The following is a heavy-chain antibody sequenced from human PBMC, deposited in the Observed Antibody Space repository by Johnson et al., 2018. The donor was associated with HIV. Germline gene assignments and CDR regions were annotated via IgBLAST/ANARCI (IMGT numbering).Heavy chain of an antibody. CDR2: IGTAGDT. D-gene: IGHD2-2*01. Sequence: VQLVESGGGLKQPGGSLRLSCAASGFTFSSYDMHWVRQATGKGLEWVSTIGTAGDTYYPGYVKGRFTISRDTSKNTLYLQMNSLRAEDTDVYYCARNGLIPAAKGVAPEKGPAFDIWGQGAMVTVSS. CDR3: ARNGLIPAAKGVAPEKGPAFDI. CDR1: GFTFSSYD. V-gene: IGHV3-13*01. J-gene: IGHJ3*02.